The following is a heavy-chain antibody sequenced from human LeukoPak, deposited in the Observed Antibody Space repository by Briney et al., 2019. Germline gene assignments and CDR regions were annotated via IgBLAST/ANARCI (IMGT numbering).Heavy chain of an antibody. D-gene: IGHD5-24*01. CDR3: ATGEEWMALDY. J-gene: IGHJ4*02. CDR1: GFTDSTKY. Sequence: GGSLRLSCAASGFTDSTKYMTWVRQAPGKRLEWVSIIYRGTETNYADSVKDRFIISRDFSRNTFFLDLNRLRIDDTAIYYCATGEEWMALDYWGQGSLVTVSS. CDR2: IYRGTET. V-gene: IGHV3-66*01.